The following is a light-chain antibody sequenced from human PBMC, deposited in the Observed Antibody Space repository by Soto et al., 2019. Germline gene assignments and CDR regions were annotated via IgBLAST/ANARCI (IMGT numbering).Light chain of an antibody. J-gene: IGKJ1*01. CDR3: QQSYSTPWT. Sequence: DIQMTQSPSTLSASVGDRVTITCRASQSISSWLAWYQQKPGKAPKVLIFDASSLESGVPSRFSGSGSATEFTLTISSLQPDDFETYYCQQSYSTPWTLGQGAKVDIK. CDR1: QSISSW. CDR2: DAS. V-gene: IGKV1-5*01.